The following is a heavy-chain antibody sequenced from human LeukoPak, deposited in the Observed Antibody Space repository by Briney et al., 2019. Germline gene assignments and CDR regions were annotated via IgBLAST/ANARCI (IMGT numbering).Heavy chain of an antibody. Sequence: SGTLSLTCTVSGGSISSSSYYWSWIRQPPGKGLEWIGEINHSGSTNYNPSLKSRVTISVDTSKNQFSLKLSSVTAADTAVYYCARGLSGSYDDFDYWGQGTLVTVSS. J-gene: IGHJ4*02. D-gene: IGHD1-26*01. CDR2: INHSGST. CDR1: GGSISSSSYY. V-gene: IGHV4-39*07. CDR3: ARGLSGSYDDFDY.